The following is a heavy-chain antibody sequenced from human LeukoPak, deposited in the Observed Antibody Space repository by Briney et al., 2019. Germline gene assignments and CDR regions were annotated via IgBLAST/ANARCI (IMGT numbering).Heavy chain of an antibody. V-gene: IGHV1-18*01. D-gene: IGHD2-15*01. CDR3: AREGGRYCSGGSCYSSNGWYGGLNY. CDR2: ISTYNGHT. CDR1: GYTFTSYG. Sequence: ASVKVSCKASGYTFTSYGISWVRQAPGQGLEWMGWISTYNGHTNYARKVQGRVTMTTDTSTSTAYMELRSLRFDDTAVYFCAREGGRYCSGGSCYSSNGWYGGLNYWGQGTLVTVSS. J-gene: IGHJ4*02.